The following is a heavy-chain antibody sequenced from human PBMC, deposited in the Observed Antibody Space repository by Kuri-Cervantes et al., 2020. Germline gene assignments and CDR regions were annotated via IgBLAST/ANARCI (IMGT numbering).Heavy chain of an antibody. V-gene: IGHV3-9*01. CDR3: ARLYYYDSSGYYYVAPAAFDI. CDR1: GFTFNNYA. CDR2: ISWNGGTI. J-gene: IGHJ3*02. Sequence: SLKISCAASGFTFNNYAMQWVRQRTGEGLEWVSGISWNGGTIGYADSVKGRFTISRDNAKKSLYLQMNSLTAEDTAVYYCARLYYYDSSGYYYVAPAAFDIWGQGTMVTVSS. D-gene: IGHD3-22*01.